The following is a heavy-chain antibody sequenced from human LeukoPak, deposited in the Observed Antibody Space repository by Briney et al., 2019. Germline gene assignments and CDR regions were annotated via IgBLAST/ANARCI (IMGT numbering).Heavy chain of an antibody. CDR3: AGMGNIVLMGIDY. D-gene: IGHD2-8*01. CDR2: ISSSSSTI. CDR1: GFTFSSYS. V-gene: IGHV3-48*04. J-gene: IGHJ4*02. Sequence: SGGSLRLSCAASGFTFSSYSMNWVRQAPGKGLEWVSYISSSSSTIYYADSVKGRFTISRDNAKNSLYLQMNSLRAEDTAVYYCAGMGNIVLMGIDYRGQGTLVTVSS.